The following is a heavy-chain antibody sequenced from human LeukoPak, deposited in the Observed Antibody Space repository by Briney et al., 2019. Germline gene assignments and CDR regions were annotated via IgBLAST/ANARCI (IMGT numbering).Heavy chain of an antibody. CDR1: GFTVDSNY. J-gene: IGHJ4*02. D-gene: IGHD6-19*01. CDR3: AKRLAMTGTYHFDY. CDR2: IYTGGNT. V-gene: IGHV3-53*01. Sequence: PGGSLRLSCAASGFTVDSNYLSWVRQAPGKGLEWVSTIYTGGNTYYAASVKGRFTISRDFSKNTVFLHMNSLRAEDTAMYYCAKRLAMTGTYHFDYWGQGTLVTVSS.